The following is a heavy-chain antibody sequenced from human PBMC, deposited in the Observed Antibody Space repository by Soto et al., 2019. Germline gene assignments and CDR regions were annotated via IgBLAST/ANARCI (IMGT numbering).Heavy chain of an antibody. D-gene: IGHD5-12*01. J-gene: IGHJ4*02. CDR1: GGSFSGYY. Sequence: QVQLQQWGAGLLKPSETLSLTCAVYGGSFSGYYWSWIRQPPGKGLEWIGEINHSGSTNYNPSLKSRVTISVDTSKNQFSLKLNSVTAADTAVYYCARLVEMATIPFDYWGQGTLVTVSS. V-gene: IGHV4-34*01. CDR2: INHSGST. CDR3: ARLVEMATIPFDY.